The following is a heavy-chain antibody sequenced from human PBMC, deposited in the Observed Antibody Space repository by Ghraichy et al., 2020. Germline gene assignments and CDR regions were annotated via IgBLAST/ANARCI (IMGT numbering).Heavy chain of an antibody. V-gene: IGHV3-33*01. D-gene: IGHD6-19*01. J-gene: IGHJ6*03. Sequence: LSLTCAASGFTFSSYGMHWVRQAPGKGLEWVAVIWYDGSNKYYADSVKGRFTISRDNSKNTLYLQMNSLRAEDTAVYYCARDAREYSSGWYYYMDVWGKGTTVTVSS. CDR3: ARDAREYSSGWYYYMDV. CDR1: GFTFSSYG. CDR2: IWYDGSNK.